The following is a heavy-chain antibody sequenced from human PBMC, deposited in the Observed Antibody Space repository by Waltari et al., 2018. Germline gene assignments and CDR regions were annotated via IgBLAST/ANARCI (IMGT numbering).Heavy chain of an antibody. Sequence: EVQLLESGGGLVQPGGSLRLSCAASGFTFSSYAISWVRQAPGKGLGWVLAISGSGSSTYYADSVKGRFTISRDNSKNTLYLQMNSLRAEDTAVYYCAKDNWNYDWFDPWGQGTLVTVSS. D-gene: IGHD1-7*01. CDR2: ISGSGSST. J-gene: IGHJ5*02. V-gene: IGHV3-23*01. CDR1: GFTFSSYA. CDR3: AKDNWNYDWFDP.